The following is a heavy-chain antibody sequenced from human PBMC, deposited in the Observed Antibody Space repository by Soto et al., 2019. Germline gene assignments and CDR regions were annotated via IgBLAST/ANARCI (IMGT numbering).Heavy chain of an antibody. D-gene: IGHD6-19*01. J-gene: IGHJ4*02. Sequence: QVQLVQSGAEVKKPGASVKVSCKASGYTFTSYYMHWVRQAPGQGLEWMGIINPSGGSTSYAQKFQGRVTMTRDTSTSTVYMELSSLRSEDTAVYYCASAPGYSSGWYGVDYWGQGTLVTVAS. CDR2: INPSGGST. CDR3: ASAPGYSSGWYGVDY. V-gene: IGHV1-46*01. CDR1: GYTFTSYY.